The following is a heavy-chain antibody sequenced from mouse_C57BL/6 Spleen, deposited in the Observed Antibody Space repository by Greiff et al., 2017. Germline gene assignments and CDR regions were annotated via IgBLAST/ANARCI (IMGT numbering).Heavy chain of an antibody. D-gene: IGHD2-4*01. CDR2: SRNKANDYTT. Sequence: EVQGVESGGGLVQSGRSLRLSCATSGFTFSDFYMEWVRQAPGKGLEWIAASRNKANDYTTEYSASVKGRFIVSRDTSQSILYLQMNALRAEDTAMYYCARDAGDYDDTPDYYAMDYWGQGTSVTVSS. CDR1: GFTFSDFY. J-gene: IGHJ4*01. CDR3: ARDAGDYDDTPDYYAMDY. V-gene: IGHV7-1*01.